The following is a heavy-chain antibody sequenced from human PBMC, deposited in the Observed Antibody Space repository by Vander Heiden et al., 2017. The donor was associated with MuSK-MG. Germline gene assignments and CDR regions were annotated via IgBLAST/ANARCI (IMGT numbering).Heavy chain of an antibody. CDR1: SGSISSSGYY. CDR3: ATYLYCSGGSCYSVFVDY. D-gene: IGHD2-15*01. Sequence: QPQLQESGPGLVKSSETLSLTGTASSGSISSSGYYWGRNGQPRGKGAAWIGSIYYSGSTYYNPSLKSRVTISVDTSKNQFSLKLSSVTAADTAVYYCATYLYCSGGSCYSVFVDYWGQGTLVTVSS. CDR2: IYYSGST. V-gene: IGHV4-39*01. J-gene: IGHJ4*02.